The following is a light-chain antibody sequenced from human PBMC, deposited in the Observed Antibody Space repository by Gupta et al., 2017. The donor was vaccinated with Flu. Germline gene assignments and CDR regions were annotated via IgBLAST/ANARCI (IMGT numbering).Light chain of an antibody. V-gene: IGLV1-40*01. Sequence: TNRPSGVPDRFPGSKSGTSASLAINGLPAEDEADYYCLSYYSNLSVQYLFGNGTRVTVL. CDR2: T. CDR3: LSYYSNLSVQYL. J-gene: IGLJ1*01.